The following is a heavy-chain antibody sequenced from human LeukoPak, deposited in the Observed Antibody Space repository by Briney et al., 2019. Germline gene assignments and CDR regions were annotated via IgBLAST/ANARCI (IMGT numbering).Heavy chain of an antibody. J-gene: IGHJ6*03. Sequence: PGGSLRLSCAASGFTFSSYGMHWVRQAPGKGLEWVAVISYDGSNKYYADSVKGRFTISRDNSKNTLYLQMNSLRAEDTAVYYCAKTFGYCSGGSCAYYYYYYMDVWGKGTTVTVSS. CDR2: ISYDGSNK. V-gene: IGHV3-30*18. CDR3: AKTFGYCSGGSCAYYYYYYMDV. CDR1: GFTFSSYG. D-gene: IGHD2-15*01.